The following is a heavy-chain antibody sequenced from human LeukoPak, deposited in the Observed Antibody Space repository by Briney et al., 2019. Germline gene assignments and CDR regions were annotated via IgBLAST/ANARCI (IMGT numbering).Heavy chain of an antibody. Sequence: PSETLSLTCTVSGGPIRDYYWSWIRQPPGRGLEWLGYIYYSGSTIHNPSLKSRVTLSVDMSKSQFSLSLTSVTAADTAVYYCARETRKTYYYDSSGYTFDYWGQGTLVTVSS. V-gene: IGHV4-59*12. CDR3: ARETRKTYYYDSSGYTFDY. CDR2: IYYSGST. D-gene: IGHD3-22*01. J-gene: IGHJ4*02. CDR1: GGPIRDYY.